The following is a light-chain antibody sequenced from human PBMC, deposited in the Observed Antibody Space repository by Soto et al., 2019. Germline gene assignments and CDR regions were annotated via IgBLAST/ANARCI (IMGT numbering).Light chain of an antibody. V-gene: IGLV2-23*02. CDR2: EVN. CDR1: SSNVGSYKL. J-gene: IGLJ1*01. CDR3: CSSGGSPTYV. Sequence: QALLTQPSSVSRSPGQSITISCTGTSSNVGSYKLVSWYQQHPGKAPKLMIFEVNKRPSGVSNRFSGSKSGNTASLTISGPKVEDEADYYCCSSGGSPTYVFGTGTKVTAL.